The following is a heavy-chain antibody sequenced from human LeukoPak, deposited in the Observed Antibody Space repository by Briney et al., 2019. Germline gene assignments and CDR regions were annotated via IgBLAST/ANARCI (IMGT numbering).Heavy chain of an antibody. CDR1: GFTVSSNY. CDR2: IYSGGST. CDR3: VGMEYYYDSSGYRRAFDI. D-gene: IGHD3-22*01. J-gene: IGHJ3*02. V-gene: IGHV3-66*01. Sequence: GGSLRLSCAASGFTVSSNYMSWVRQAPGKGLEWVSVIYSGGSTYYADSVKGRFTISRDNSKNTLYLQMNSLRAEDTAVYYCVGMEYYYDSSGYRRAFDIWGQGTMVTVSS.